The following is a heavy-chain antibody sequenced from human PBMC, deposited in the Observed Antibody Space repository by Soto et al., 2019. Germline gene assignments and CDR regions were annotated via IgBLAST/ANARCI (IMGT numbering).Heavy chain of an antibody. CDR3: ASYRTMGC. D-gene: IGHD1-26*01. J-gene: IGHJ4*02. Sequence: EVQLVASGGGLVQPGGSLRLSCAASGFTLSSFWMSWVRQAPGKGLEWVASIKEDGSEKTYVASVKGRFSIARDTAKNALYLQMNSLRAEDAAVYYCASYRTMGCWGQGTPVTVSS. V-gene: IGHV3-7*03. CDR2: IKEDGSEK. CDR1: GFTLSSFW.